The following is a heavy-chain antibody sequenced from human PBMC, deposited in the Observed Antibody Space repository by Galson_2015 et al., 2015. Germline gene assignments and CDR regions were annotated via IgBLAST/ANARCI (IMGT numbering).Heavy chain of an antibody. CDR2: IKQDGSEK. CDR1: GFTFSSYW. V-gene: IGHV3-7*01. D-gene: IGHD4-17*01. J-gene: IGHJ4*02. Sequence: SLRLSCAASGFTFSSYWMSWVRQAPGKGLEWVANIKQDGSEKYYVDSVKGRFTISRDNAKNSLYLQMNSLRAEDTAVYYCARVENGDYVMYPQQGYFDYWGQGTLVTVSS. CDR3: ARVENGDYVMYPQQGYFDY.